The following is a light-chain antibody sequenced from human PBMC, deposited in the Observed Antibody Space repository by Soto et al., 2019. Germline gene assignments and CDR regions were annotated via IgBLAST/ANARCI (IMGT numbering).Light chain of an antibody. Sequence: DIVMTQSPDSLAVSLGERATINCKSSQSVLYSSNEKNYLSWYQQKPGQTPKLLIYWASTREDGVPDRFSGSGSGTDFTLTISSLQAEDVAVYYCQQYYSIPYTFGQGTKLEI. J-gene: IGKJ2*01. CDR3: QQYYSIPYT. CDR2: WAS. V-gene: IGKV4-1*01. CDR1: QSVLYSSNEKNY.